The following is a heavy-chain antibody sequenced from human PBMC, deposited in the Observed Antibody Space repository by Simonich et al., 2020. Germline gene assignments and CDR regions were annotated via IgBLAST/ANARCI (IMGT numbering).Heavy chain of an antibody. CDR2: IYYSWST. J-gene: IGHJ4*02. D-gene: IGHD2-15*01. CDR1: GGTIKSYY. V-gene: IGHV4-59*01. CDR3: ARGGLYFDY. Sequence: QVQLQESGPGLVKPAETLSLTCTVSGGTIKSYYWIWIRQPPGKGLEWIGNIYYSWSTNCNPSLMSRVTISVDTSKNQFSLKLSAVTAADTAVYYCARGGLYFDYWGQGTLVTVSS.